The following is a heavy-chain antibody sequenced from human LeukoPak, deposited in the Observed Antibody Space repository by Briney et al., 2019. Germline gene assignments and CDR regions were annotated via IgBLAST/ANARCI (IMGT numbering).Heavy chain of an antibody. D-gene: IGHD3-3*01. J-gene: IGHJ5*02. CDR3: AKVTGRIFGVWGFDP. CDR1: GLTSDDYA. Sequence: PGRSLRLSCAASGLTSDDYAMHWVRQAPGKGLEWVSGISWNSGNIGYADSVKGRFTISRDNAKNFLYLQMNSLRPEDTALYYCAKVTGRIFGVWGFDPWGQGTLVTVSS. CDR2: ISWNSGNI. V-gene: IGHV3-9*02.